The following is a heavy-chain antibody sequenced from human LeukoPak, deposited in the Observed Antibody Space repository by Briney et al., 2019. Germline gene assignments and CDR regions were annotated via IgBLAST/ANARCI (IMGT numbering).Heavy chain of an antibody. CDR2: INPNSGGT. D-gene: IGHD2-15*01. V-gene: IGHV1-2*02. J-gene: IGHJ4*02. Sequence: GASLKLSCKASGYTFTDYYIHWVRQAPGQGLELMGWINPNSGGTNHALKFQASVTMTRDTSITTAYMELSSLRSDDTGVYYCARGRGTVGVAGNYWGQGTLVTVSS. CDR3: ARGRGTVGVAGNY. CDR1: GYTFTDYY.